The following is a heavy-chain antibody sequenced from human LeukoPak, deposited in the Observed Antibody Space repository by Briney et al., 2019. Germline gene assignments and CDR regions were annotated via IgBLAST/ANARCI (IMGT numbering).Heavy chain of an antibody. Sequence: PGGSLRLSCVASGFTFSSYWMSWVRQAPGKGLEWVANIKQDGSEKYYVDSVKGRFTISRDNAKNSLYLQMNSLRAEDTAVYYCARDRAYTDYYDSSGYFDAFDYWGQGTLVTVSS. CDR1: GFTFSSYW. J-gene: IGHJ4*02. D-gene: IGHD3-22*01. CDR3: ARDRAYTDYYDSSGYFDAFDY. CDR2: IKQDGSEK. V-gene: IGHV3-7*01.